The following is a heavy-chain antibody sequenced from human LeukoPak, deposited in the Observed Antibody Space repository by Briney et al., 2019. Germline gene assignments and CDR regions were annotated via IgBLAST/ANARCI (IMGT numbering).Heavy chain of an antibody. CDR3: ARDYGGNSRGGGAPADAFDI. D-gene: IGHD4-23*01. J-gene: IGHJ3*02. CDR2: TYYRSKWYN. CDR1: GDSVYSNSAA. V-gene: IGHV6-1*01. Sequence: SQTLSLTCAISGDSVYSNSAAWNWIRQSPSRGLEWLGRTYYRSKWYNDYAVSVKSRITINPDTSKNQFSLQLNSVTPEDTAVYYCARDYGGNSRGGGAPADAFDIWGQGTMVTVSS.